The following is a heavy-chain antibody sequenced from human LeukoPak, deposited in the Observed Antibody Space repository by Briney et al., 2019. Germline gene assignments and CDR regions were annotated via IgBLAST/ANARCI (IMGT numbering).Heavy chain of an antibody. CDR3: ARGLFNYDNSGLNY. CDR2: IWYDGSNK. Sequence: GGSLRLSCAASGFTFSSYAMYWVRQAPGKGLEWVTNIWYDGSNKYYADSVKRRFTISRDNSKNTLYLQMNSLRAEDTAVYYCARGLFNYDNSGLNYWGQGTRVTVSS. V-gene: IGHV3-33*01. CDR1: GFTFSSYA. J-gene: IGHJ4*02. D-gene: IGHD3-22*01.